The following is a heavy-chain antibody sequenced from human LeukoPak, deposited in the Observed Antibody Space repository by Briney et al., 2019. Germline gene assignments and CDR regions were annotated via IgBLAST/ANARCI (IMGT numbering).Heavy chain of an antibody. D-gene: IGHD1-26*01. V-gene: IGHV3-20*04. Sequence: TGGYLRLSCAASGFTFDDYGMSWVRQAPGKGLEWVSGINWNGGSTGYADSVKGRFTISSDNSKDSLYLQMNSLRTEDTALYYCARDNTGSYEYWGQGTLVTVSP. CDR3: ARDNTGSYEY. CDR2: INWNGGST. J-gene: IGHJ4*02. CDR1: GFTFDDYG.